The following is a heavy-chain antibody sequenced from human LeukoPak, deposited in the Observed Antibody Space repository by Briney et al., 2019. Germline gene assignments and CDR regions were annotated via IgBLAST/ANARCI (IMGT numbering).Heavy chain of an antibody. V-gene: IGHV3-30-3*01. CDR2: ISYDGSNK. CDR3: ARVVAAAASAQDLDY. D-gene: IGHD6-13*01. CDR1: GFTFSSYA. J-gene: IGHJ4*02. Sequence: GRSLRLSCAASGFTFSSYAMHWVRQAPGKGLEWVAVISYDGSNKYYADSVKGRFTISRDNSKNTLYLQMNSLRAEDTAVYYCARVVAAAASAQDLDYWGQGTLVTVSS.